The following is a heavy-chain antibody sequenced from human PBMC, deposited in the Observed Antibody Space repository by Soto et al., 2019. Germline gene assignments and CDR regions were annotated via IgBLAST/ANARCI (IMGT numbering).Heavy chain of an antibody. Sequence: ASVKVSCKASGYTFIGYYIHWIRQAPGQGLEWMGYINPQTGAPTYAQKFKGSVTMTRDTTLRTAYLELKTLTSNDTAVYYCAKAGGVSSARLITWCCPWGQGTLVTVSS. D-gene: IGHD2-2*01. V-gene: IGHV1-2*04. J-gene: IGHJ5*02. CDR3: AKAGGVSSARLITWCCP. CDR1: GYTFIGYY. CDR2: INPQTGAP.